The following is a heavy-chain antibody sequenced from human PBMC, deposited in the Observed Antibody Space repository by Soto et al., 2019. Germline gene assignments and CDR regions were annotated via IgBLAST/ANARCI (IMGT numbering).Heavy chain of an antibody. CDR3: ANPPPGKYYDFWSGLDV. CDR1: GFTFSSYA. CDR2: ISGSGGST. J-gene: IGHJ6*04. Sequence: EVQLLESGGGLVQPGGSLRLSCAASGFTFSSYAMSWVRQAPGKGLEWVSAISGSGGSTYYADSVKGRFTISRDNSKNTLYLQMNSLRAEDTAVYYCANPPPGKYYDFWSGLDVWGKGTTVTVSS. D-gene: IGHD3-3*01. V-gene: IGHV3-23*01.